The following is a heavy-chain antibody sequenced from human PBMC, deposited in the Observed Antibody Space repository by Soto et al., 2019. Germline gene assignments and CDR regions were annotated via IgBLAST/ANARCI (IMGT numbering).Heavy chain of an antibody. CDR2: INAGNGNT. CDR1: GYTFTSYA. Sequence: GASVKVSCKASGYTFTSYAMHWVRQAPGQRLEWMGWINAGNGNTKYSQKFQGRVTITRDTSASTAYMELSSLRSEDTAVYYCARDYPIVVVPAAIRNWFDPWAQGTLVTVS. J-gene: IGHJ5*02. D-gene: IGHD2-2*02. V-gene: IGHV1-3*01. CDR3: ARDYPIVVVPAAIRNWFDP.